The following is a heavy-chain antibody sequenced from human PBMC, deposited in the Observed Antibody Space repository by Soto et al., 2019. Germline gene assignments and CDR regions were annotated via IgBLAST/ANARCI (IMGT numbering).Heavy chain of an antibody. J-gene: IGHJ6*02. CDR3: ARDGVRFMYYGMDV. CDR2: ISHSGST. D-gene: IGHD3-10*01. Sequence: RSDTLSLTCAVSGYAISSSNWWNWVRQPPGKGLDGIGEISHSGSTNYNQSLKSRVTISVDKSKNQFSLKLSSVTAADTAVYYCARDGVRFMYYGMDVWGQGTTVTV. V-gene: IGHV4-4*02. CDR1: GYAISSSNW.